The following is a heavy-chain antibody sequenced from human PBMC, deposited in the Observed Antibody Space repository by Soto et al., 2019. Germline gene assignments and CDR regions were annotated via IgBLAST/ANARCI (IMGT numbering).Heavy chain of an antibody. J-gene: IGHJ3*02. CDR2: IIPILGIA. CDR1: GGTFSSYT. V-gene: IGHV1-69*08. CDR3: AREGAMTTVVTGAFDI. Sequence: QVQLVQSGAEVKKPGSSVKVSCKASGGTFSSYTISWVRQAPGQGLEWMGRIIPILGIANYAQKFQGRVTITADKXTXQAYMELSSLRSEDTAVYYCAREGAMTTVVTGAFDIWGQGTMVTVSS. D-gene: IGHD4-17*01.